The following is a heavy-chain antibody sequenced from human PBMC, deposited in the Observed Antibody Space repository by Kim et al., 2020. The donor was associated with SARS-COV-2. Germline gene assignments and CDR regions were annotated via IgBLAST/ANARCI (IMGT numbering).Heavy chain of an antibody. V-gene: IGHV3-23*01. D-gene: IGHD2-21*01. J-gene: IGHJ6*02. Sequence: GRPTVSRDNSKNTLYLQMNSLRAEDTALYYCAKVVVMDGYNYYYYYGMDVWGQGTAVTVSS. CDR3: AKVVVMDGYNYYYYYGMDV.